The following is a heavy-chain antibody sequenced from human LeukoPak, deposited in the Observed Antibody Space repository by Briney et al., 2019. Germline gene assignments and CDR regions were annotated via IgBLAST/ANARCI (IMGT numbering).Heavy chain of an antibody. D-gene: IGHD6-19*01. Sequence: SQTLSLTCTVSGGSISSGSYYWSWIRQPAGKGLEWIGRIYTSGSTNYNPSLKSRVTISVDTSKNQFSLKLSSVTAADTAVYYCARDLGGSSGWYGDVFDIWGQGTMVTVSS. CDR2: IYTSGST. CDR1: GGSISSGSYY. J-gene: IGHJ3*02. CDR3: ARDLGGSSGWYGDVFDI. V-gene: IGHV4-61*02.